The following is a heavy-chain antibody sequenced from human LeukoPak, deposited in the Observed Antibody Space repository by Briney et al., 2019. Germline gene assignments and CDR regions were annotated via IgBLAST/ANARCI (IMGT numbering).Heavy chain of an antibody. J-gene: IGHJ4*02. CDR2: INPSGGST. V-gene: IGHV1-46*01. D-gene: IGHD1-26*01. CDR3: ARSIVGATIEPHFDY. Sequence: GASVKVSCKASGYTFTSYYMHWVRQAPGQGLEWMGIINPSGGSTDYAQKFQGRVTMTRDTSTSTVYMELSSLRSEDTAVYYCARSIVGATIEPHFDYWGQGTLVTVSS. CDR1: GYTFTSYY.